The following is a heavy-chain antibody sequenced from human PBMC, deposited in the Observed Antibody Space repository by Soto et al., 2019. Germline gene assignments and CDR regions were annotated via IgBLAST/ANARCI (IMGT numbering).Heavy chain of an antibody. CDR2: MNPDGTFA. V-gene: IGHV3-74*01. Sequence: EVQLVESGAGLVQPGGSLRLSCAASGFPFGGHWMYWVRQAPGNGLVWVSRMNPDGTFASYADSVKGRFFTSRDNAKNTLFLQMNSLRDEDTAVYYCAKDYSSVPDYWGQGTLVTVSS. D-gene: IGHD3-10*01. CDR1: GFPFGGHW. J-gene: IGHJ4*02. CDR3: AKDYSSVPDY.